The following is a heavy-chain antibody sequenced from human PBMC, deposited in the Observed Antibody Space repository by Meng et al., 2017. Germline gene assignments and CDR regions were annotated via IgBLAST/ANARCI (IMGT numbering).Heavy chain of an antibody. V-gene: IGHV5-51*01. CDR2: IYPGDSDT. CDR3: ARHRRRDSSSWYGAGYYGMDV. J-gene: IGHJ6*01. D-gene: IGHD6-13*01. Sequence: KVSCKGSGYSFTSYWIGWVRQMPGKGLEWMGIIYPGDSDTRYSPSFQGQVTISADKSISTAYLQWSSLKASDTAMYYCARHRRRDSSSWYGAGYYGMDVWGQGTTVT. CDR1: GYSFTSYW.